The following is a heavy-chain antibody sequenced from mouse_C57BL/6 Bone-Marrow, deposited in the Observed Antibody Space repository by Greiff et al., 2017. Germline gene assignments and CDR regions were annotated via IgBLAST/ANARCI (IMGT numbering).Heavy chain of an antibody. Sequence: QVQLQQSGAELVRPGTSVKMSCKASGYTFTNYWIGWAKQRPGHGLEWIGDIYPGGGYTNYNEKFKGKATLTADKSSSTAYMQFSSLTSEDSAIYYCARQGYYCSAYFDYWGQGTTLTVSS. CDR2: IYPGGGYT. CDR3: ARQGYYCSAYFDY. J-gene: IGHJ2*01. CDR1: GYTFTNYW. V-gene: IGHV1-63*01. D-gene: IGHD1-1*01.